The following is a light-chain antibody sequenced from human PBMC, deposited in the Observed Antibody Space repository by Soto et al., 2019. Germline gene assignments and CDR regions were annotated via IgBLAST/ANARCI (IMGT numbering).Light chain of an antibody. J-gene: IGKJ5*01. CDR2: KAS. Sequence: DIQMTQSPSTLSASVGDRVTITCRASQSVTTWLAWYQQKPGKAPKLMIYKASNLESGLPSRFTGSGSGTEFTLTISSLQSDDFATYYCPQYSTYPITFGQGTRLEIK. CDR1: QSVTTW. CDR3: PQYSTYPIT. V-gene: IGKV1-5*03.